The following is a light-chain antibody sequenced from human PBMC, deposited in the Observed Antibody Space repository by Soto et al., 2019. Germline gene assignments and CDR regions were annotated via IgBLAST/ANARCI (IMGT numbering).Light chain of an antibody. CDR1: QSISSW. CDR3: QQYNSYPYT. Sequence: DIQMTQSPSTLSASVGDRVTITCRASQSISSWLAWYQQKPGKAPKLLIYDASSLESGVPSRFSGSGSGTEFTITISSLQPDEFATYYCQQYNSYPYTFGQGTKLEIK. J-gene: IGKJ2*01. CDR2: DAS. V-gene: IGKV1-5*01.